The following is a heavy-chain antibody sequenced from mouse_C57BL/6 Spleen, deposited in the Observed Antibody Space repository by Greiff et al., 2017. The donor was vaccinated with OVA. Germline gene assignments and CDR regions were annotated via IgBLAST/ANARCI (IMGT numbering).Heavy chain of an antibody. Sequence: VQLQQSGAELARPGASVKLSCKASGYTFTSYGISWVKQRTGQGLEWIGEIYPRSGNTYYNEKFKGKATLTADKSSSTAYMELRSLTSEDSAVYFCAGGRVYCGCGWYFDVWGTGTTVTVSS. CDR3: AGGRVYCGCGWYFDV. J-gene: IGHJ1*03. V-gene: IGHV1-81*01. D-gene: IGHD2-2*01. CDR1: GYTFTSYG. CDR2: IYPRSGNT.